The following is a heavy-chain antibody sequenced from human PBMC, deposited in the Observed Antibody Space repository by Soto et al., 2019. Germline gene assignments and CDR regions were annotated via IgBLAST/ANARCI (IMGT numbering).Heavy chain of an antibody. J-gene: IGHJ4*02. CDR3: ARDLSGEVDYIVNDY. Sequence: QVQLVQSGAEVKKPGASVQVSCKASGYTFTSYGISWVRQAPGQGLEWMGWISAYNGNTNYAQKLQGRVTMTTDTSTSTAYMELRSLRSDDTAVYYGARDLSGEVDYIVNDYWGQGTLVTVSS. D-gene: IGHD4-4*01. CDR2: ISAYNGNT. V-gene: IGHV1-18*01. CDR1: GYTFTSYG.